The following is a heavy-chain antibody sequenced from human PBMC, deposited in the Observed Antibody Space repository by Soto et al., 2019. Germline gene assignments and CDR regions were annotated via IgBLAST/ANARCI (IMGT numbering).Heavy chain of an antibody. CDR2: ISGGGDRT. V-gene: IGHV3-23*01. Sequence: EVQLLESGGGLVQPGGSLRLSCVGSGFTFINYAMNWVRQTRGKGLEWVSGISGGGDRTFDADSVKGRFTISRDNSKNTVNLLMNSMRADDTAVYYCARKVLGSTSRPDWWYFDLWGRGTLVTVSS. CDR1: GFTFINYA. CDR3: ARKVLGSTSRPDWWYFDL. D-gene: IGHD2-2*01. J-gene: IGHJ2*01.